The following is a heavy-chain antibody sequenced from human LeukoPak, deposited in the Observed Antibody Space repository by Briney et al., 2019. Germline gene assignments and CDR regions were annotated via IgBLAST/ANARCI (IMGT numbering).Heavy chain of an antibody. D-gene: IGHD6-13*01. CDR3: AREPEQQLACPVDY. CDR1: GYSISSGYY. J-gene: IGHJ4*02. Sequence: SETLSLTCTVSGYSISSGYYWGWIRQPPGKGLEWIGSIYYSGSTYYNPSLKSRVTISVDTSKNQFSLKLSSVTAADTAVYYCAREPEQQLACPVDYWGQGTPVTVSS. V-gene: IGHV4-38-2*02. CDR2: IYYSGST.